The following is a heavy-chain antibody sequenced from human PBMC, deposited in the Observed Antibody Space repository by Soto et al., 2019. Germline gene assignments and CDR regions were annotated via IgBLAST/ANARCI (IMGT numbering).Heavy chain of an antibody. V-gene: IGHV4-31*03. CDR2: MYYSGSI. CDR3: ARSLENYYYYYMDV. Sequence: SETLSFTCTVSGGSISGGGSYWSWIRQHPGKGLEWIGYMYYSGSIYYNPSLKSRVTISVDTSKNQFSLKLSSVTAADTAVYYCARSLENYYYYYMDVWGKGTTVTVSS. CDR1: GGSISGGGSY. J-gene: IGHJ6*03.